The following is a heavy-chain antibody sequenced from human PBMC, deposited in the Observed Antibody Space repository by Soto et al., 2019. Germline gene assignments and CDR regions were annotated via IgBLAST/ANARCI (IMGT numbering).Heavy chain of an antibody. CDR2: ISGSAGTT. J-gene: IGHJ4*02. Sequence: QPGGSLRLSCEASGFTFSKYVMSWVRQAPGKGLEWVSAISGSAGTTYYADSVKGRFTISRDNSKSTLYLQMNSLRADDTAVYFCAKDYSSSYALDYWGQGTLVTVSS. CDR3: AKDYSSSYALDY. D-gene: IGHD2-21*01. V-gene: IGHV3-23*01. CDR1: GFTFSKYV.